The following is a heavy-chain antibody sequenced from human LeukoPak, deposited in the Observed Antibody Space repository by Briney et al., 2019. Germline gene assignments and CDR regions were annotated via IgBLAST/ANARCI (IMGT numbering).Heavy chain of an antibody. D-gene: IGHD2-15*01. CDR3: ARGLRYCSGGSCSNCHFDY. V-gene: IGHV4-31*03. Sequence: SQTLSLTCTVSGGSISSGGYYWSWIRQHPGKGLEWIGYIYYSGSTYYNPSLKSRVTISVDTSKNQFSLKLSSVTAADTAVYYCARGLRYCSGGSCSNCHFDYWGQGTLVTVSS. J-gene: IGHJ4*02. CDR2: IYYSGST. CDR1: GGSISSGGYY.